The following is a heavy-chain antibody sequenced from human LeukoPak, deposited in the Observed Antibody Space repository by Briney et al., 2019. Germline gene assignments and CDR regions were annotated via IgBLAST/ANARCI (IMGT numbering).Heavy chain of an antibody. V-gene: IGHV3-7*01. CDR3: ARGGPLGIAAAGYFDY. CDR1: GFTFSSYW. CDR2: IKQDGREK. Sequence: GGSLSLSCAASGFTFSSYWMSWVRQAPAKGLEWVANIKQDGREKYYVDSVKGRFTNSRDNAKHSLYLQMNSLRAEDTAVYYCARGGPLGIAAAGYFDYWGQGTLVTVSS. J-gene: IGHJ4*02. D-gene: IGHD6-13*01.